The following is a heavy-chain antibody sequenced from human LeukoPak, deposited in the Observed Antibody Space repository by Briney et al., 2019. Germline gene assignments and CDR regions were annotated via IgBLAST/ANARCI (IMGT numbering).Heavy chain of an antibody. J-gene: IGHJ4*02. CDR2: INHSGST. V-gene: IGHV4-34*01. CDR3: AGRPSHSSSWSVDY. CDR1: GGSFSGYY. D-gene: IGHD6-13*01. Sequence: SETLSLTCAVYGGSFSGYYWSWIRQPPGKGLERIGEINHSGSTNYNPSLKSRVTISVDTSKNQFSLKLSSVTAADTAVYYCAGRPSHSSSWSVDYWGQGTLVTVSS.